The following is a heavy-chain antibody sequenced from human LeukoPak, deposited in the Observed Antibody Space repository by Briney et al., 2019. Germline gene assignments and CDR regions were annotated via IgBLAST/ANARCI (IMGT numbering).Heavy chain of an antibody. CDR2: IRYDGSNK. CDR1: GFTFSSYG. J-gene: IGHJ4*02. CDR3: ARETGDSVDY. D-gene: IGHD7-27*01. V-gene: IGHV3-30*02. Sequence: PGGSLRLSCAASGFTFSSYGMHWVRQAPGKGLEWVAFIRYDGSNKYYADSVKGRFTISRDNSKNSLYLQMHSLRAEDTAFYYCARETGDSVDYWGQGTLVTVSS.